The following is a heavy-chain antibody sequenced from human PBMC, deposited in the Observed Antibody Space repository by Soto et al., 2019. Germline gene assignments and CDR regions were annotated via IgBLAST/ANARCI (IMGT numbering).Heavy chain of an antibody. CDR3: ARDHRVTMVRGVYYYYYGMDV. J-gene: IGHJ6*02. Sequence: SQTLSLTCAISGDSVSSNSAAWNWIRQSPSRGLEWLGRTYYRSKWYNDYAVSVKSRITINPDTSKNQFSLQLNSVTPEDTAVYYCARDHRVTMVRGVYYYYYGMDVWGQGTTVTVSS. CDR1: GDSVSSNSAA. CDR2: TYYRSKWYN. D-gene: IGHD3-10*01. V-gene: IGHV6-1*01.